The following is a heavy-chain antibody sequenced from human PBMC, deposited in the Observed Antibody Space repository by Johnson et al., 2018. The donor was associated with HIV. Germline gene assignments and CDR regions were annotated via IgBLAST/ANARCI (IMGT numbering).Heavy chain of an antibody. D-gene: IGHD2-8*01. Sequence: VQLVESGGGLVQPGGSLRLSCAASGFTFSSYAMHWVRQAPGKGLEYVSAISSNGGSTYYANSVKGRFTISRDNSKNTLYLQMGSLRAEDMAVYYCMLRTHAEKAFDIWGQGTMVTVSS. CDR3: MLRTHAEKAFDI. V-gene: IGHV3-64*01. J-gene: IGHJ3*02. CDR1: GFTFSSYA. CDR2: ISSNGGST.